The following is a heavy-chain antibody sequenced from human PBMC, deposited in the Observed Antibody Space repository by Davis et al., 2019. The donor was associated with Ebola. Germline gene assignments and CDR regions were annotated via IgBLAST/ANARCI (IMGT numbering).Heavy chain of an antibody. D-gene: IGHD2-15*01. CDR3: ARVNGCSGGSCFYYYYYGMDV. Sequence: MPSETLSPTCTVPGGSISSHYWSWIRQPPGKGPEWIGYIYYSGSTNYNPSLKSRVTISVDTSKNQFSLKLSSVTAADTAVYYCARVNGCSGGSCFYYYYYGMDVWGQGTTVTVSS. V-gene: IGHV4-59*11. CDR1: GGSISSHY. CDR2: IYYSGST. J-gene: IGHJ6*02.